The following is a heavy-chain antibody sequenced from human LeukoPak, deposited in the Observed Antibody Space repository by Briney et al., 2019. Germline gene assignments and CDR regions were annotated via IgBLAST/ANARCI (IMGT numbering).Heavy chain of an antibody. D-gene: IGHD2-2*01. CDR1: GFTVSSNY. V-gene: IGHV3-66*02. Sequence: GGSLRLSCAASGFTVSSNYMSWVRRAPGKGLEWVSVIYSGGSTYYADSGKGRFTISRNNSKNNCYLQMTSLRAEDTAVYYCARSAIVVVPAAPRDYYYYYYYMDVWGKGTTVTVSS. CDR3: ARSAIVVVPAAPRDYYYYYYYMDV. CDR2: IYSGGST. J-gene: IGHJ6*03.